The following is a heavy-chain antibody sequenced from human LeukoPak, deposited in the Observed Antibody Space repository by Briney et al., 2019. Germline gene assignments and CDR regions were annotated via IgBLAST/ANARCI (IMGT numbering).Heavy chain of an antibody. D-gene: IGHD3-22*01. J-gene: IGHJ3*02. Sequence: SETLSLTCTVSGGSISSGSYYWSWIRQPAGKGLEWIGRIYTSGSTNYNPSLKSRVTISVDTSKNQFSLKLSSVTAADTAVYYCAREYYDSFAFDIWGQGTMVTVSS. CDR1: GGSISSGSYY. V-gene: IGHV4-61*02. CDR2: IYTSGST. CDR3: AREYYDSFAFDI.